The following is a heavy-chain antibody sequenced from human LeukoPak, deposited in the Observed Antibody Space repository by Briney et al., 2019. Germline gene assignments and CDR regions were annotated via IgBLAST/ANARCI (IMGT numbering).Heavy chain of an antibody. CDR3: ARLKTQQLVYYYGMDV. Sequence: SETLSLTCTGSGGSISSYYWSWIRQPPGKGLEWIGYIYYSGSTNYNPSLKSRVTISVDTSKNQFSLKLSSVTAADTAVYYCARLKTQQLVYYYGMDVWGQGTTVTVSS. CDR1: GGSISSYY. D-gene: IGHD6-13*01. CDR2: IYYSGST. J-gene: IGHJ6*02. V-gene: IGHV4-59*08.